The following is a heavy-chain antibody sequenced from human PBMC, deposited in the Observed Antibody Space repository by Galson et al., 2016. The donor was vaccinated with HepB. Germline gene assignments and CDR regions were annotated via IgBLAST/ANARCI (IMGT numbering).Heavy chain of an antibody. CDR2: INRDGSST. CDR3: ARVVYGDSYANDSFDI. CDR1: GFTFSSYW. J-gene: IGHJ3*02. D-gene: IGHD5-18*01. V-gene: IGHV3-74*01. Sequence: SLRLSCAASGFTFSSYWMHWVRQAPGKGLVWVSRINRDGSSTSFADSVQGRFTISRDNAKNTVYLQMTSLRAEDTAVYYCARVVYGDSYANDSFDIWGQGTMVTVSS.